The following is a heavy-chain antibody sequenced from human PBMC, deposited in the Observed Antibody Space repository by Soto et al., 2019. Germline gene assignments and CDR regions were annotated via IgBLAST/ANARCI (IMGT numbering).Heavy chain of an antibody. CDR2: IYPGDSDT. CDR3: ARTSAAGKYYYGMDV. D-gene: IGHD6-13*01. V-gene: IGHV5-51*01. CDR1: GNSVNNW. Sequence: GESLKISCKGLGNSVNNWIVWVRQMPGKGLEWMGIIYPGDSDTRYSPSFQGQVTISADKSISTAYLQWSSLKASDTAMYYCARTSAAGKYYYGMDVWGQGTTVTVSS. J-gene: IGHJ6*02.